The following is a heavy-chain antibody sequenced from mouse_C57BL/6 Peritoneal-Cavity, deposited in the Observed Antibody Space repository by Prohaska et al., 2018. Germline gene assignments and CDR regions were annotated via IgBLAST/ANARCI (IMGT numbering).Heavy chain of an antibody. D-gene: IGHD2-5*01. CDR3: TGNDYSNSGFAY. V-gene: IGHV6-3*01. Sequence: ELKLEESGGGLVQPGGSMKLSCVVSGFTFSNYWMNCVRQSPEKGLEWVAQIRLKYDNYATHYAESVKGRCTISRDDSKRSVYLQRKNLRAEETGMYYCTGNDYSNSGFAYWGQGALVTVSA. CDR2: IRLKYDNYAT. CDR1: GFTFSNYW. J-gene: IGHJ3*01.